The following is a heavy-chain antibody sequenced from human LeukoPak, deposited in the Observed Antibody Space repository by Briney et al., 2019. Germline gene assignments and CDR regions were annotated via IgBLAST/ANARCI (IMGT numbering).Heavy chain of an antibody. CDR3: AKALDTYGYMRFDY. Sequence: GGSLRLSCATSGFTFDSYAMTWVRQAPGKGLEWVSAINGGGGTTYYADSVKGRFTVSRDRSTNTLFLQMSSLRAEDSGMYYCAKALDTYGYMRFDYWGQGTLVTVPS. D-gene: IGHD5-24*01. CDR1: GFTFDSYA. CDR2: INGGGGTT. J-gene: IGHJ4*02. V-gene: IGHV3-23*01.